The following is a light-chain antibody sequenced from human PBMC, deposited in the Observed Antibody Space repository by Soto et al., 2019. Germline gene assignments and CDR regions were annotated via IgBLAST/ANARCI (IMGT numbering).Light chain of an antibody. CDR2: DAS. V-gene: IGKV1-5*01. Sequence: DIQMTQSPSTLSASVGDRVTITCRASQSISSWLAWYQQKPGKAPKLLIYDASSLESGVPSRFSGNGSGTEFTLTISSLQPDDFATYYCQQYNSYSCTFGQGTKLEIK. CDR1: QSISSW. J-gene: IGKJ2*01. CDR3: QQYNSYSCT.